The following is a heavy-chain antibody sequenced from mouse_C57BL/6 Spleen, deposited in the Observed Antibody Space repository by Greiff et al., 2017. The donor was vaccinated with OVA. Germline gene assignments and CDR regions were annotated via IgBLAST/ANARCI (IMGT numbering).Heavy chain of an antibody. D-gene: IGHD2-3*01. CDR3: ARSRDGYSTPYAMDY. V-gene: IGHV8-12*01. CDR2: IYWDDDK. J-gene: IGHJ4*01. Sequence: QVTLKVSGPGILQSSQTLSLTCSFSGFSLSTSGMGVSWIRQPSGKGLEWLAHIYWDDDKRYNPSLKSRLTISKDTSRNQVFLKITSVDTADTATDYCARSRDGYSTPYAMDYWGQGTSVTVAS. CDR1: GFSLSTSGMG.